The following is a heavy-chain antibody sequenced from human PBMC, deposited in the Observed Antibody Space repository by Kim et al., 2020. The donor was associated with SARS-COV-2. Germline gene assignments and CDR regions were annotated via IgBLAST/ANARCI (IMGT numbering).Heavy chain of an antibody. CDR1: NGSITSSSSYQ. CDR2: IYYTGRT. D-gene: IGHD2-15*01. V-gene: IGHV4-39*01. Sequence: SETLSLTSTVSNGSITSSSSYQWGWIRQPPGKGLECIGTIYYTGRTFYNPSLKSRITISLDTSENQFSLKLTSVTAADTAVYYCARHADSSGLDVWGQGTTVTVSS. J-gene: IGHJ6*02. CDR3: ARHADSSGLDV.